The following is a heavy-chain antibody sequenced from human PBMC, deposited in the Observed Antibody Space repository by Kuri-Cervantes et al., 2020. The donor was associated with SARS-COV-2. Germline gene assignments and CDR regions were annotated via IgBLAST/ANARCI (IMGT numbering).Heavy chain of an antibody. Sequence: SVKVSCKASGGTFSSYAISGVRQAPGQGLEWMGGIIPIFGTANYAQKFQGRATITTDESTSTAYMELSSLRSEDTAVYYCARMTTGDYMDVWGKGTTVTVSS. CDR2: IIPIFGTA. CDR3: ARMTTGDYMDV. J-gene: IGHJ6*03. D-gene: IGHD7-27*01. V-gene: IGHV1-69*05. CDR1: GGTFSSYA.